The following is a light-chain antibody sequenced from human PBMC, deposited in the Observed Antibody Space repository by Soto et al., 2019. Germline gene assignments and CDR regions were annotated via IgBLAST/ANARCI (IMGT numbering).Light chain of an antibody. J-gene: IGKJ1*01. Sequence: EIVLTQSPGTLSLSPGERATLSCRASQSVSSSYLAWYQQKPGQAPRLLIYGASSRATGIPARFSGSGSGTDFTLTIRRLEPEDFAVYYCQQYDSSPVTFGQGTKVEIK. V-gene: IGKV3-20*01. CDR1: QSVSSSY. CDR3: QQYDSSPVT. CDR2: GAS.